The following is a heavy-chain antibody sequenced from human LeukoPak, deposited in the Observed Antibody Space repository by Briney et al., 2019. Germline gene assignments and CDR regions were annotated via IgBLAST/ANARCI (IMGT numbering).Heavy chain of an antibody. CDR1: GGSFSGYY. J-gene: IGHJ4*02. D-gene: IGHD1-1*01. CDR2: INHSGST. CDR3: ARRGSTTQPFDY. Sequence: PSETLSLTCAVYGGSFSGYYWSWIRQPPGKGLEWIGEINHSGSTNYNPSLKSRVTISVDTSKNQFSLKLSSVTAADTAVYYCARRGSTTQPFDYWGQGTLATVSS. V-gene: IGHV4-34*01.